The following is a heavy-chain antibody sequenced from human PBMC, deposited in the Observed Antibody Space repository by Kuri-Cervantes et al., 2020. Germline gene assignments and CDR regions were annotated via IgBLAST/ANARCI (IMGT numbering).Heavy chain of an antibody. D-gene: IGHD3-10*01. CDR2: IFSNDEK. Sequence: SGPTLVKPTETLTLTCTVSGFSLSNARMGVSWIRQPPGKALEWLAHIFSNDEKSYSTSLKSKLTISKDTSKSQVVLTMTNMDPVDTATYYCAHRRLWFGVPYWGQGTLVTVSS. V-gene: IGHV2-26*01. J-gene: IGHJ4*02. CDR3: AHRRLWFGVPY. CDR1: GFSLSNARMG.